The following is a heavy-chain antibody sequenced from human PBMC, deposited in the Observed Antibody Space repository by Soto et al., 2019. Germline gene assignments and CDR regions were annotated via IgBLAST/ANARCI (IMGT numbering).Heavy chain of an antibody. V-gene: IGHV3-30*18. CDR2: ISYDGSNK. CDR3: VKDAPYYYDSSGYYGPFDY. CDR1: GFTFSSYG. Sequence: GGSLRLSCAASGFTFSSYGIHWVRQAPGKGLEWVALISYDGSNKYYADSVKGRFTISRDNSKNTLYLQMNSLRAEDAAMYYCVKDAPYYYDSSGYYGPFDYWGQGTLVTVSS. J-gene: IGHJ4*02. D-gene: IGHD3-22*01.